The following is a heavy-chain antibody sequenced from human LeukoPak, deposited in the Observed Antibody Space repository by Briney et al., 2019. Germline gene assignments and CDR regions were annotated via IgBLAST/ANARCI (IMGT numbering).Heavy chain of an antibody. CDR1: GYIFTGYY. J-gene: IGHJ4*02. D-gene: IGHD3-22*01. V-gene: IGHV1-2*02. CDR2: INPKSGGA. Sequence: ASVKVSCKASGYIFTGYYMHWVRQAPGQGLEWMGWINPKSGGADYAQKFQGRVTMTRDTSISTVYMALSSLRSEDTAVYYCARGAKGYYYDSSGYIFDYWGQGTLVTVSS. CDR3: ARGAKGYYYDSSGYIFDY.